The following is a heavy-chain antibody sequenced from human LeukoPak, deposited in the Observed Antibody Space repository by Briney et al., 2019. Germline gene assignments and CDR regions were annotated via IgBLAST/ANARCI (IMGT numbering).Heavy chain of an antibody. CDR1: GYTFTGYY. D-gene: IGHD6-13*01. CDR2: IIPIFGTA. CDR3: ARGPLYSSSWTPYFDY. J-gene: IGHJ4*02. Sequence: GASVKVSCKASGYTFTGYYMHWVRQAPGQGLEWMGGIIPIFGTANYAQKFQGRVTITADESTSTAYMELSSLRSEDTAVYYCARGPLYSSSWTPYFDYWGQGTLVTVSS. V-gene: IGHV1-69*13.